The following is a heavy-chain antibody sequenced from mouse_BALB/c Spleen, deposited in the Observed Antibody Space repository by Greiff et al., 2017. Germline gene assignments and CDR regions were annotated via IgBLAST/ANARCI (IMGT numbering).Heavy chain of an antibody. D-gene: IGHD3-1*01. J-gene: IGHJ4*01. Sequence: EVMLVDSGGGLVQPGGSRKLSCAASGFTFSSFGMHWVRQAPEKGLEWVAYISSGSSTIYYADTVKGRFTISRDNPKNTLFLQMTSLRSEDTAMYYCARSGRSAGIDYWGQGTSVTVSS. V-gene: IGHV5-17*02. CDR3: ARSGRSAGIDY. CDR2: ISSGSSTI. CDR1: GFTFSSFG.